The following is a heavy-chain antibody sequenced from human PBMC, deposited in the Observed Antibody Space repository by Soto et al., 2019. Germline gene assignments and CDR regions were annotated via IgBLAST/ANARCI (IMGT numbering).Heavy chain of an antibody. D-gene: IGHD2-15*01. J-gene: IGHJ5*02. V-gene: IGHV4-31*02. Sequence: SETLSLTCTVSGGSITSGGSFWSWIRQHPGKGPEWIAFIGYSGATSYNPSLARRVTISADTYKSQFSLILRAVTAADTAVYYCARGGASSKWFGPWGQGTLVTVSS. CDR2: IGYSGAT. CDR3: ARGGASSKWFGP. CDR1: GGSITSGGSF.